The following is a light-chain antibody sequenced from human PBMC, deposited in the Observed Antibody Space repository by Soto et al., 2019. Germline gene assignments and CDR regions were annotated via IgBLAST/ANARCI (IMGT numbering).Light chain of an antibody. J-gene: IGKJ1*01. Sequence: ETVLTQSPGILSLSPGERATLSCRASQSVSSAYLAWYQQKPGQAPRLLIYGASSRATGIPDRFSGGGSGTDFTLTISRLEPEDFAVYYCQQYATSRWTFGQGTKVEIK. V-gene: IGKV3-20*01. CDR1: QSVSSAY. CDR2: GAS. CDR3: QQYATSRWT.